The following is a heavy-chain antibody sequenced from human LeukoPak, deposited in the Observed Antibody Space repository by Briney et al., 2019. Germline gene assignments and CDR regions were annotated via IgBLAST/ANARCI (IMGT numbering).Heavy chain of an antibody. J-gene: IGHJ4*02. CDR2: INPSGGST. V-gene: IGHV1-46*01. Sequence: ASVKVSCKASGYTFTSYYMHWVRPAPGQGLEWMGIINPSGGSTSYAQKFQGRVTMTRDMSTSTVYMELSSLRSEDTAVYYCARADCSGGSCYLLDYWGQGTLVTVSS. CDR3: ARADCSGGSCYLLDY. CDR1: GYTFTSYY. D-gene: IGHD2-15*01.